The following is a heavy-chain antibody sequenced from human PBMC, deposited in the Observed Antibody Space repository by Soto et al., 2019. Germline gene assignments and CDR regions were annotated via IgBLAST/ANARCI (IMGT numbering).Heavy chain of an antibody. CDR3: AKPMAQAGTKSLDY. D-gene: IGHD6-13*01. CDR2: VSGSGGGT. J-gene: IGHJ4*02. V-gene: IGHV3-23*01. Sequence: GGSLRLSCAASGFTFSSYAMSWVRQAPGKGLEWVSGVSGSGGGTYYADSVKGRFTISRDNSKNTLYLQMDSLRAEDTAVYYCAKPMAQAGTKSLDYWGQGALVTVSS. CDR1: GFTFSSYA.